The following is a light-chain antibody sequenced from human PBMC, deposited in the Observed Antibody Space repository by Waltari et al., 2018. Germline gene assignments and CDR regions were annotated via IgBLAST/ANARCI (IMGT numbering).Light chain of an antibody. CDR2: EAS. CDR1: QSVSRF. Sequence: EIVLTQSPGTLSLPPGETATLSCRPGQSVSRFLAWYQQKPGQAPRLLIYEASSRATDIPDRFSGSGSGTDFSLTISRLEPEDFAVYYCQKYGTLPATFGQGTKVEIK. J-gene: IGKJ1*01. CDR3: QKYGTLPAT. V-gene: IGKV3-20*01.